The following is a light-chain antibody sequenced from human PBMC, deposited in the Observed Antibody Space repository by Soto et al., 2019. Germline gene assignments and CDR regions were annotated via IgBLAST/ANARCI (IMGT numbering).Light chain of an antibody. Sequence: DFEITHSLCSLCAFVLYRVTKTCRASQSIRRFLGWYQQKSGRAPKLLIYAASSLESGVPSRLSGSGSGTNFTLTISSLQPEDFATYFCQQNYDKPITFGQGTRLEIK. CDR1: QSIRRF. V-gene: IGKV1-39*01. CDR2: AAS. CDR3: QQNYDKPIT. J-gene: IGKJ5*01.